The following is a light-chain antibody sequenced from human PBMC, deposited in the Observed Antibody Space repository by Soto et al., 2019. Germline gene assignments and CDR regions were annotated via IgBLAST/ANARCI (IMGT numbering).Light chain of an antibody. CDR1: QSVSSY. CDR3: QQRSNWLLT. V-gene: IGKV3-11*01. J-gene: IGKJ4*02. CDR2: DAS. Sequence: EIVLTQSPATLSLSPGERATLSCRASQSVSSYLAWYQQKPGQAPRLLLYDASNRATGIPARFSGSGSGTDFTLTISSLEPEDFAVYYCQQRSNWLLTFRGGTKVEIK.